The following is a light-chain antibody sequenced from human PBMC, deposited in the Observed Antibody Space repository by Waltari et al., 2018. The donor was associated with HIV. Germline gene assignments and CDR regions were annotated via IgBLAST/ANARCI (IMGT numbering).Light chain of an antibody. CDR2: ANN. J-gene: IGLJ2*01. CDR1: SSNLGAGCD. V-gene: IGLV1-40*01. CDR3: QSYDSSFSGAV. Sequence: QSVLTQPPSVSGAPGQRVTVPCTGSSSNLGAGCDVHWYQPIPGTAPKLLIYANNNRPSGVPDRFSGSKSGATASLAITGLQPEDEADYYCQSYDSSFSGAVFGGGTKLTVL.